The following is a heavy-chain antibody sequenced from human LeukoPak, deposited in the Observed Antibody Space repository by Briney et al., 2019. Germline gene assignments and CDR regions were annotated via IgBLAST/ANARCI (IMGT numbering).Heavy chain of an antibody. CDR3: ARSPLVGDNWFDP. CDR1: GGTFSSYT. J-gene: IGHJ5*02. Sequence: SVKVSCKASGGTFSSYTISWVRQAPGQGLEWMGRIIPILGTANYAQKFQGRVTITTDESTSTAYMELSSLRSEDTAVYYCARSPLVGDNWFDPWGQGTLVTVSS. V-gene: IGHV1-69*16. D-gene: IGHD2-2*01. CDR2: IIPILGTA.